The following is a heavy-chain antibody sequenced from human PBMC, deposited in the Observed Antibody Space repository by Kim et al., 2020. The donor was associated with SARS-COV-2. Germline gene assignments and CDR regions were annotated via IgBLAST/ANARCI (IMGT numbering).Heavy chain of an antibody. Sequence: GGSLRLSCAASGFTFSDHYMDWVRQAPGKGLEWVGRTRNKANSYTTEYAASVKGRFTISRDDSKNSLYLQMNSLKTEDTAVYYCARALGGEFDYWGQGTLVTVSS. V-gene: IGHV3-72*01. CDR3: ARALGGEFDY. J-gene: IGHJ4*02. D-gene: IGHD3-16*01. CDR1: GFTFSDHY. CDR2: TRNKANSYTT.